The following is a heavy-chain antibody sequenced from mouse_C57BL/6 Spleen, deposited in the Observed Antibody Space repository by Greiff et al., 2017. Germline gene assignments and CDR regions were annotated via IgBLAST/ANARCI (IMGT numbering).Heavy chain of an antibody. CDR2: IYPSSGNT. Sequence: QVQLQQSGAELARPGASVKLSCKASGYTFTSYGISWVKQRTGQGLEWIGEIYPSSGNTYYNEKFKGKATLTADKSSSTAYMELRSLTSEDSAVYVCARGGPWFAYWGQGTLVTVSA. CDR1: GYTFTSYG. J-gene: IGHJ3*01. CDR3: ARGGPWFAY. V-gene: IGHV1-81*01.